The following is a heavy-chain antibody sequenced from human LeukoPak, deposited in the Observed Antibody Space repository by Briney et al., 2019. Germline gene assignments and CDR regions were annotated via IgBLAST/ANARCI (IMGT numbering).Heavy chain of an antibody. J-gene: IGHJ6*02. V-gene: IGHV3-23*01. CDR1: GFTFSSYA. Sequence: GGSLRLSCAASGFTFSSYAMSWVRQAPGKGLEWVSAISGSGGSTYYADSVKGRLTISRDNSKNTLYLQMNSLRAEDTAVYYCAKGDTGSGSYYYYGMDVWGQGTTVTVSS. CDR3: AKGDTGSGSYYYYGMDV. CDR2: ISGSGGST. D-gene: IGHD3-10*01.